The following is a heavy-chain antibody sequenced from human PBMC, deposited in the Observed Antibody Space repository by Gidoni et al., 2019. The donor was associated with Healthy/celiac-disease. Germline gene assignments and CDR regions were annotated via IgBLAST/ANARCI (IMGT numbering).Heavy chain of an antibody. Sequence: EVQLVESGGGLVQPGGSLRLSCAASGFTFRSYSMNWVRQATGKGLEWVSYIRSSSSTIYDADSLKGRFTISRDNAKNSLYLQMNSLRDEDTAVYYCARDWWGLRGMGFDYWGQGTLVTVSS. V-gene: IGHV3-48*02. J-gene: IGHJ4*02. D-gene: IGHD1-26*01. CDR3: ARDWWGLRGMGFDY. CDR1: GFTFRSYS. CDR2: IRSSSSTI.